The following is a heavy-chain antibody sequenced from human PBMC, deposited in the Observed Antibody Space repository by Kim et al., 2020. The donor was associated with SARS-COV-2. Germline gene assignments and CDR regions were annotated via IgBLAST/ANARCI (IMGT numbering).Heavy chain of an antibody. CDR3: ANDILTGYYTSFDY. Sequence: GGSLRLSCAASGFTFSSYGMHWVRQAPGKGLEWVAVISYDGSNKYYADSVKGRFTISGDNSKNTLYLQMNSLRAEDTAVYYCANDILTGYYTSFDYWGQGTLVTVSS. V-gene: IGHV3-30*18. CDR1: GFTFSSYG. CDR2: ISYDGSNK. J-gene: IGHJ4*02. D-gene: IGHD3-9*01.